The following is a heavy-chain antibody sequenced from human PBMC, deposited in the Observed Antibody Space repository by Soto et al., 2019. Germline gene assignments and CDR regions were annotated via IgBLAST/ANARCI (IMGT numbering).Heavy chain of an antibody. CDR2: ISAYNGNT. J-gene: IGHJ6*02. Sequence: ASVKISCKASGYTFTSYGISWVREAPGQGLEWMGWISAYNGNTNYAQKLQGRVTMTTDTSTSAAYMELRSLRSDDTAVYYCARDIAVAGRSGYYYYGMEGCGEGTRVTVSS. CDR3: ARDIAVAGRSGYYYYGMEG. D-gene: IGHD6-19*01. CDR1: GYTFTSYG. V-gene: IGHV1-18*04.